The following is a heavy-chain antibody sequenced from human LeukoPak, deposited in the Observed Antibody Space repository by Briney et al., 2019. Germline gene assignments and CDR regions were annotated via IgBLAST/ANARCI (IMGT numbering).Heavy chain of an antibody. J-gene: IGHJ4*02. V-gene: IGHV4-34*01. CDR2: INHSGST. Sequence: SSETLSLTCAVYGGSFSGYYWSWIRQPPGKGLEWIGDINHSGSTNYNPSLKSRVTISVDTSKNQFSLKLSSVTAADTAVYYCARVSGYSYGKGYFDYWGQGTLVTVSS. CDR3: ARVSGYSYGKGYFDY. D-gene: IGHD5-18*01. CDR1: GGSFSGYY.